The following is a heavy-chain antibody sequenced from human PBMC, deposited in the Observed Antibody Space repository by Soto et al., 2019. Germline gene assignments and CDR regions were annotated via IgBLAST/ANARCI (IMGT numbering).Heavy chain of an antibody. J-gene: IGHJ4*02. CDR3: AHSLIPNCRSRGAFDY. D-gene: IGHD1-1*01. Sequence: QITLKESGPTLVKPTQTLTLTCTFSGFSLSTSGVGVGWIRQPPGKALEWLALIYWDDDKRYSPSLKSRLTITKDTSKNQVVLTMTNMDPVDTATYYCAHSLIPNCRSRGAFDYWGQGTLVTVSS. V-gene: IGHV2-5*02. CDR2: IYWDDDK. CDR1: GFSLSTSGVG.